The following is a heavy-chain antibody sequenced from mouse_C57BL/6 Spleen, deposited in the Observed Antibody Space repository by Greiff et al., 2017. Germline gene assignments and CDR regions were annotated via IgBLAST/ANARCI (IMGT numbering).Heavy chain of an antibody. Sequence: QVQLQQSGPELVKPGASVKISCKASGYAFSSTWMNWVKQRPGKGLEWIGRIYPGDGDTNYNGKFKGKATLTADKSSSTAYMQLSSLTSEDSAVYFCARSGGREDNFDYWGQGTTRTVSS. CDR3: ARSGGREDNFDY. D-gene: IGHD3-1*01. CDR1: GYAFSSTW. J-gene: IGHJ2*01. CDR2: IYPGDGDT. V-gene: IGHV1-82*01.